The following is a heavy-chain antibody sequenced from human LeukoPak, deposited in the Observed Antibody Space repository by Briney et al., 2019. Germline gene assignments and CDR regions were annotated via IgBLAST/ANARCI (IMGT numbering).Heavy chain of an antibody. CDR3: AKGTLDIVVVPAAPKVYYFDY. CDR1: GFTFSSYA. J-gene: IGHJ4*02. V-gene: IGHV3-23*01. CDR2: ISGNGART. Sequence: GGSLRLSCAASGFTFSSYAMTWVRQAPGKGLEWVSVISGNGARTFYAASVKGRFTISRDNSKNTLFLQMNSLRVEDTALYYCAKGTLDIVVVPAAPKVYYFDYWGQGTLVTVSS. D-gene: IGHD2-2*01.